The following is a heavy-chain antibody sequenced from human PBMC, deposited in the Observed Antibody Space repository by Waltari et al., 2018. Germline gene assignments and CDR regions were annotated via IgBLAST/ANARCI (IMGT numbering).Heavy chain of an antibody. J-gene: IGHJ3*02. V-gene: IGHV4-39*01. CDR3: TSSSLLGDAFDI. CDR1: GGSISSSSYY. D-gene: IGHD6-13*01. CDR2: IYYSGST. Sequence: QLQLQESGPGLVKPSETLSLTCTVSGGSISSSSYYWGWIRQPPGKGLEWIGGIYYSGSTYYNPSLKSRVTISVDTSKNQFSLKLSSVTAADTAVYYCTSSSLLGDAFDIWGQGTMVTVSS.